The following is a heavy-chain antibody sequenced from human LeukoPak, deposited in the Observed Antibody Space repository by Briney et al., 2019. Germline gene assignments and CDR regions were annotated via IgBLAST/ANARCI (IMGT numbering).Heavy chain of an antibody. CDR3: AREGSEGYMDV. CDR1: GGSISSYY. V-gene: IGHV4-59*01. CDR2: IYYSGST. J-gene: IGHJ6*03. Sequence: SETLCLTCTVSGGSISSYYWSWIRQPPGKGLEWIGYIYYSGSTNYNPSLKSRVTISVDTSKNQFSLKLSSVTAADTAVYYCAREGSEGYMDVWGKGTTVTVSS.